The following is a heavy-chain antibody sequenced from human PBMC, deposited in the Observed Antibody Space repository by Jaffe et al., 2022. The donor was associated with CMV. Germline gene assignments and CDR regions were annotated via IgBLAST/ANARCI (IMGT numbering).Heavy chain of an antibody. V-gene: IGHV3-21*01. CDR1: GFTFSSYS. Sequence: EVQLVESGGGLVKPGGSLRLSCAASGFTFSSYSMNWVRQAPGKGLEWVSSISSSSSYIYYADSVKGRFTISRDNAKNSLYLQMNSLRAEDTAVYYCARGGVPMVRGVPDYWGQGTLVTVSS. CDR2: ISSSSSYI. CDR3: ARGGVPMVRGVPDY. D-gene: IGHD3-10*01. J-gene: IGHJ4*02.